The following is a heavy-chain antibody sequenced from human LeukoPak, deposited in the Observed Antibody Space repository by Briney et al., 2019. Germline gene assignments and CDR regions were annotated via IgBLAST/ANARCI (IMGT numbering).Heavy chain of an antibody. V-gene: IGHV4-39*07. J-gene: IGHJ4*02. CDR1: HGSISSSSYY. CDR3: ASWAYGFDY. Sequence: SETLSLTCTVSHGSISSSSYYWGWIRQPPGKGLEWIGSINYSGSTYYSPSLESRVTISIDTSRSQFSLKLSSVTAADTAVYYCASWAYGFDYWGQGTLVTVSS. CDR2: INYSGST. D-gene: IGHD3-16*01.